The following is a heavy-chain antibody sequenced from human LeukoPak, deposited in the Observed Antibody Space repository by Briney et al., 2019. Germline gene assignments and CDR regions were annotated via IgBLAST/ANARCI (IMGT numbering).Heavy chain of an antibody. CDR1: GFTFSSYW. CDR2: INSDGSST. Sequence: PGGSLRLSCAASGFTFSSYWMHWVRQAPGKGLVWVSRINSDGSSTSYADSVKGRFTISRGNAKNTLYLQMNSLRAEDTAVYYCARVGQGEWFFDLWGRGTLVTVSS. J-gene: IGHJ2*01. V-gene: IGHV3-74*01. D-gene: IGHD1-26*01. CDR3: ARVGQGEWFFDL.